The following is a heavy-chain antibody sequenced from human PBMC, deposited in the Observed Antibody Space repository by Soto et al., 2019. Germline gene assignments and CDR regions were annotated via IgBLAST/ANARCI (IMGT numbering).Heavy chain of an antibody. CDR2: ISAYNGNT. D-gene: IGHD6-13*01. Sequence: ASVKVSCKASGYTFTSYGISWVRQAPGQGLEWMGWISAYNGNTNYAQKLQGRVTMTTDTSTSTAYMELRSLRSDDTAVYYCARDFFGGQQLDWNWFAPWGQGTLVTVSS. V-gene: IGHV1-18*01. CDR3: ARDFFGGQQLDWNWFAP. J-gene: IGHJ5*02. CDR1: GYTFTSYG.